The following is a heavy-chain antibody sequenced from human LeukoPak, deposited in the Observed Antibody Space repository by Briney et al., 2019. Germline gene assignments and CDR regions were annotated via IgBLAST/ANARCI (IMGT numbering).Heavy chain of an antibody. J-gene: IGHJ6*02. V-gene: IGHV3-30-3*01. D-gene: IGHD3-3*01. CDR3: ARGGDFWSGYKTHEYGLDV. CDR1: GFTFSSYA. CDR2: ISYDGSKK. Sequence: GGSLRLSCAASGFTFSSYAMHWVRQALGKGLEWVAVISYDGSKKYHADSVKGRFTISRDNSNKMQYLEMDSLRADDTAVYYCARGGDFWSGYKTHEYGLDVWGQGTTVTVSS.